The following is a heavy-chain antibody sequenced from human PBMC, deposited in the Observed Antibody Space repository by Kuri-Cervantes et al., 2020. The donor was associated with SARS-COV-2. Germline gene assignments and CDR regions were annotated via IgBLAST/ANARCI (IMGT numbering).Heavy chain of an antibody. CDR3: TDAWGQWQRKIFYYFDY. V-gene: IGHV2-5*02. CDR1: GFSLSTSGVG. J-gene: IGHJ4*02. D-gene: IGHD6-19*01. Sequence: SGPTLVKPTHTLTLTCTFSGFSLSTSGVGVGWIRQPQGKALEWIALMYWDVDKRYSTSLKSRLTITKDTYKNQVILTMANMDPVDTATYYCTDAWGQWQRKIFYYFDYWGQGTMVTVSS. CDR2: MYWDVDK.